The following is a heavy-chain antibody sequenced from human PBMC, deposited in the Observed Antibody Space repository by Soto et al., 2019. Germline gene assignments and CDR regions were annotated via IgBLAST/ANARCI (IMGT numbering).Heavy chain of an antibody. D-gene: IGHD2-8*01. J-gene: IGHJ4*02. CDR3: LRGGSCTNGVCSVFDY. Sequence: PSETLSLTCTVSGGSVSSVGYYWSWIRQHPGKGLEWIGYITYSGNTYYNPSLERRGTMSADTSKNQFSLKLSSVTAADTAVYFCLRGGSCTNGVCSVFDYWGQGTLVTISS. CDR2: ITYSGNT. V-gene: IGHV4-31*03. CDR1: GGSVSSVGYY.